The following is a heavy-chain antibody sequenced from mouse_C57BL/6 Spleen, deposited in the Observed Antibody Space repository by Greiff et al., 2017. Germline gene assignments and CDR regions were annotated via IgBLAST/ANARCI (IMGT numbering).Heavy chain of an antibody. J-gene: IGHJ4*01. CDR2: IWSGGST. Sequence: VQLQQSGPGLVQPSQSLSITCTASGFSFTSYGVHWVRQSPGKGLEWLGVIWSGGSTDYNAAFISRLSISKDHSKRQVFFKMNSLHAADTAIYYCSGEGGCNSGSYYAMDYWGKGTSVTVSS. V-gene: IGHV2-2*01. CDR1: GFSFTSYG. D-gene: IGHD1-3*01. CDR3: SGEGGCNSGSYYAMDY.